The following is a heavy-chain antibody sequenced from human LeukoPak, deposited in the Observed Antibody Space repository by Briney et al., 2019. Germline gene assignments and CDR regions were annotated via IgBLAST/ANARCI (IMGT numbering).Heavy chain of an antibody. CDR3: ARGLGYFDY. CDR2: INHSGST. Sequence: SETLSLTCAVYGGSFSGYYWSWIRQPPGKGLEWIGEINHSGSTNYNPSLKSRVTISVDTSKNQFSLKPSSVTAADTAVYYCARGLGYFDYWGQGTLVTVSS. CDR1: GGSFSGYY. D-gene: IGHD7-27*01. J-gene: IGHJ4*02. V-gene: IGHV4-34*01.